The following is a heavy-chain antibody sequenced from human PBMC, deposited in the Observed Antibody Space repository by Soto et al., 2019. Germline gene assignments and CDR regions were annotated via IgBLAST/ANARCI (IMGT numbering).Heavy chain of an antibody. CDR2: IYPGDSDT. J-gene: IGHJ5*02. CDR3: ARGAEPIAARPVPSNWFDP. V-gene: IGHV5-51*01. D-gene: IGHD6-6*01. CDR1: GYSFTSYW. Sequence: GESLKISCKGSGYSFTSYWIGWVRQMPGKGLEWMGIIYPGDSDTRYSPSFQAQVTISADKSISTAYLQWSSLKASDTAMYYCARGAEPIAARPVPSNWFDPWGQGTLVTVSS.